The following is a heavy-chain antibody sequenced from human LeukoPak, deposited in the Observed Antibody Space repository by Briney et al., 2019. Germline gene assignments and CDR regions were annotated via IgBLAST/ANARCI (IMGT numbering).Heavy chain of an antibody. CDR3: ATAVASSSGWYADY. CDR1: GFIFSSYA. J-gene: IGHJ4*02. CDR2: IWYDGSNK. V-gene: IGHV3-33*01. D-gene: IGHD6-19*01. Sequence: GRSLRLSCAASGFIFSSYAMHWVRQAPGKGPEWVAIIWYDGSNKYYAESVEGRFTISRDNSKNTLYLQMNSLRAEDTAVYYCATAVASSSGWYADYWGQGTLVTVSS.